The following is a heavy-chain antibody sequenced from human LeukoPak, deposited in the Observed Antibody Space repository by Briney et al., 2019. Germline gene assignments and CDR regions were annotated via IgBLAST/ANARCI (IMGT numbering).Heavy chain of an antibody. CDR3: ARGGATVTDY. V-gene: IGHV4-31*03. CDR2: IYDGGTT. J-gene: IGHJ4*02. D-gene: IGHD4-17*01. Sequence: SETLSLTCTVSGGSISDDGYYWSWIRQLPGKGLEWIGHIYDGGTTEYNPSLESRITISVATSKTQFSLKLNSVTAADTAVYYCARGGATVTDYWGQGNLVTVSS. CDR1: GGSISDDGYY.